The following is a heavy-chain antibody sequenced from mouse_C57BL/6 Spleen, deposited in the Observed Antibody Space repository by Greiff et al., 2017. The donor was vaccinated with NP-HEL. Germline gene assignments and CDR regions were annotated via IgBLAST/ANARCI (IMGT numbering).Heavy chain of an antibody. CDR2: IRSKSNNYAT. CDR3: ARGPYYYGSSYGDAMDY. V-gene: IGHV10-1*01. J-gene: IGHJ4*01. Sequence: EVQGVESGGGLVQPKGSLKLSCAASGFSFNTYAMNWVRQAPGKGLEWVARIRSKSNNYATYYADSVKDRFTISRDDSESMLYLQRNNLKTEGTAMYYCARGPYYYGSSYGDAMDYWGQGTSVTVSS. CDR1: GFSFNTYA. D-gene: IGHD1-1*01.